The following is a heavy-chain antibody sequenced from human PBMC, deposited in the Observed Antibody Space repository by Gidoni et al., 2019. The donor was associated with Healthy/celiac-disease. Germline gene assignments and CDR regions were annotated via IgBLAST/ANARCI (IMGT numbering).Heavy chain of an antibody. J-gene: IGHJ6*02. V-gene: IGHV1-3*01. D-gene: IGHD2-2*01. CDR2: INAGNGNT. CDR1: GYTFTSYA. Sequence: QVQLVQSGAEVKKPGASVKVSCKASGYTFTSYAMPWVRQAPGQRLEWMGWINAGNGNTKYSQKFQGRVTITRDTSASTAYMELSSLRSEDTAVYYCARALGYCSSTSCYSMDVWGQGTTVTVSS. CDR3: ARALGYCSSTSCYSMDV.